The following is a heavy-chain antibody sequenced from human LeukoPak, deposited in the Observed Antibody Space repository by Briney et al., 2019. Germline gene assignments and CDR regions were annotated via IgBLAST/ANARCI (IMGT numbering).Heavy chain of an antibody. Sequence: GGSLRLPXAASGFTFDDYPMHWVRQAPGKGLEWFSLISGDGGSTYCADSVKGRFTISRDNSKNSLYLQMNSLRTEDTALYYCAKDIHLDAEYFQHWGQGTLVTVSS. CDR3: AKDIHLDAEYFQH. CDR1: GFTFDDYP. CDR2: ISGDGGST. V-gene: IGHV3-43*02. D-gene: IGHD3-9*01. J-gene: IGHJ1*01.